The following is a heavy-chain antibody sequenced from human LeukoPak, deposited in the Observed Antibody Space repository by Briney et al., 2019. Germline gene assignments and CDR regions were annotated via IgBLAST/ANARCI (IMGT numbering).Heavy chain of an antibody. CDR1: GFTFSSYP. CDR2: LSGGGGSA. CDR3: AARPLMPPRFDY. V-gene: IGHV3-23*01. D-gene: IGHD2-2*01. Sequence: GGSLRLSCAGSGFTFSSYPMSWVRQAPAKGLQWVSALSGGGGSAYYADSVKGRFTISRDNSKGTLYLQMHSLRAEDTAIYYCAARPLMPPRFDYWGQGTLVTVSS. J-gene: IGHJ4*02.